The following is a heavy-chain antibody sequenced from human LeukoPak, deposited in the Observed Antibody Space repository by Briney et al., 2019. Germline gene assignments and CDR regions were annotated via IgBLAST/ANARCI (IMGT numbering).Heavy chain of an antibody. CDR3: AKDGGGYYPYYYYYMDV. J-gene: IGHJ6*03. CDR1: GFTFSGHA. CDR2: ISYDGSSS. D-gene: IGHD3-22*01. Sequence: GGSLRLSCAASGFTFSGHAMVWVRQGPGKGLEWVSFISYDGSSSVYADSVMGRFTISRDNSKNTPYLQMNSLRAEDTAVYYCAKDGGGYYPYYYYYMDVWGKGTTVTISS. V-gene: IGHV3-30*18.